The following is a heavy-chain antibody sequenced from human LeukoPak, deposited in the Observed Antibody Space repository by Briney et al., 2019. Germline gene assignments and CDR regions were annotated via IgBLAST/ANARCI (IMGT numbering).Heavy chain of an antibody. V-gene: IGHV1-69*15. CDR3: AREPTHPSAWSIF. CDR1: GGTFSSYA. J-gene: IGHJ4*02. D-gene: IGHD3-3*01. CDR2: IIPIFGTA. Sequence: GSSVKVSCKASGGTFSSYAISWVRQAPGQGLEWMGRIIPIFGTANYAQKFQGRVTITADESTSTAYLELSSLRSEDTAVYYCAREPTHPSAWSIFWGQGTLVTVSS.